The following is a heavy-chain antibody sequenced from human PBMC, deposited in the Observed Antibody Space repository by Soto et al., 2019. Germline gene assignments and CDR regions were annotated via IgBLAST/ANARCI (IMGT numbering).Heavy chain of an antibody. Sequence: EVQLVESGGGLVQPGGSLRLSCAASGFTFSSYWMSWVRQAPGKGLEWVANIKQDGSEKYYMDSVKGRFTISRDNTKNSLYLHMNSLRAEDTAVYYCAREELGFRSGWYYFDYWGQGTLFTVSS. V-gene: IGHV3-7*05. CDR1: GFTFSSYW. CDR3: AREELGFRSGWYYFDY. J-gene: IGHJ4*02. D-gene: IGHD6-19*01. CDR2: IKQDGSEK.